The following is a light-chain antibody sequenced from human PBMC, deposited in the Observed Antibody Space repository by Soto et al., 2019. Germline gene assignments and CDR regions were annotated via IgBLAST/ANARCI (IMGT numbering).Light chain of an antibody. V-gene: IGKV3-20*01. J-gene: IGKJ2*01. Sequence: EIVLTQSPGTLSLSPGERATLSCRASQSVSSYLAWYQQKPGQAPRLLIYGASSRATGIPDRFSGSGSGTDFALTISRLEPEDFAVYYCQHYGSSPRTFGQGTKLEIK. CDR3: QHYGSSPRT. CDR2: GAS. CDR1: QSVSSY.